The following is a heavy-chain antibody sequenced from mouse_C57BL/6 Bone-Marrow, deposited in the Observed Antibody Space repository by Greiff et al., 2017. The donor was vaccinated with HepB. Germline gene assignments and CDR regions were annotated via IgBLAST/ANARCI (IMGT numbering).Heavy chain of an antibody. V-gene: IGHV6-3*01. CDR1: GFTFSNYW. D-gene: IGHD1-1*01. CDR2: IRLKSDNYAT. CDR3: TDITTVEGSAMDY. J-gene: IGHJ4*01. Sequence: EVKVIESGGGLVQPGGSMKLSCVASGFTFSNYWMNWVRQSPEKGLEWVAQIRLKSDNYATHYTESVKGRFTISRDDSKSSVYLQMNNLRAEETGIYYCTDITTVEGSAMDYWGQGTSDTASS.